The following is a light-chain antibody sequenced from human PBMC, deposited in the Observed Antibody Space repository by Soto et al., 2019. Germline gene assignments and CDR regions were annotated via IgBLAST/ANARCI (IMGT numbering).Light chain of an antibody. CDR2: GAS. V-gene: IGKV3-15*01. CDR1: QSVSSN. Sequence: EIVMTQSPATLSVSPGERATLSCRASQSVSSNLAWYQQKPGQAPRLLIYGASTRATGIPARFSGSGSGTDFTLTINRLEPEDFAVYYCQHFGSSLTFGEGNKVDIK. J-gene: IGKJ4*01. CDR3: QHFGSSLT.